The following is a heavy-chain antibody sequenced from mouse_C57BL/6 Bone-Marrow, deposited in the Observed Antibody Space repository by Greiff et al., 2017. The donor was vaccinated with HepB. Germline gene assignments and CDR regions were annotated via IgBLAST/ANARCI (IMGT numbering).Heavy chain of an antibody. D-gene: IGHD1-1*01. Sequence: EVQRVESGGGLVQPGGSLSLSCAASGFTFTDYYMSWVRQPPGKALEWLGFIRNKANGYTTEYSASVKGRFTISRDNSQSILYLQMNALRAEDSATYYCARLPDYYGSSSYAMDYWGQGTSVTVSS. CDR1: GFTFTDYY. V-gene: IGHV7-3*01. J-gene: IGHJ4*01. CDR3: ARLPDYYGSSSYAMDY. CDR2: IRNKANGYTT.